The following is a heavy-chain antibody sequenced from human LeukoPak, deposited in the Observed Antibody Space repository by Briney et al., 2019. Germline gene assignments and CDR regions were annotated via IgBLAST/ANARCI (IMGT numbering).Heavy chain of an antibody. CDR1: GFTFNNYW. D-gene: IGHD6-19*01. V-gene: IGHV3-74*01. CDR2: ISTDGSST. CDR3: ARRTVAGSLDY. Sequence: GGSLGLSCAASGFTFNNYWMHWVRRAPGKGLVWVSRISTDGSSTSYADSVEGRFTISRDNAKNTLYLQMNSLRTEDTAVYYCARRTVAGSLDYWGQGSLVTVSS. J-gene: IGHJ4*02.